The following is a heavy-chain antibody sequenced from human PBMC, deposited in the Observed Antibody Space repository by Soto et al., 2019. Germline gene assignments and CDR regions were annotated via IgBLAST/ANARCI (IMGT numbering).Heavy chain of an antibody. CDR3: AREGRPSYYDFWSGYYDVWYFDY. J-gene: IGHJ4*02. D-gene: IGHD3-3*01. CDR2: IKQDGSDR. V-gene: IGHV3-7*03. Sequence: GGSLRLSCAASGFTFSNYWMSWVRQAPGKGLEWVANIKQDGSDRNYVDSVKGRFTISRDNAKNSLYLQLNSLRSDDMAVYYCAREGRPSYYDFWSGYYDVWYFDYWGQGTLVTVSS. CDR1: GFTFSNYW.